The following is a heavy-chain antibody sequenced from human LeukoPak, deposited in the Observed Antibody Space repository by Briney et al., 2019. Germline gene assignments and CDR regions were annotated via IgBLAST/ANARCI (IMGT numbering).Heavy chain of an antibody. CDR3: ASVGCSSTSCHGEYYYFMDV. D-gene: IGHD2-2*01. J-gene: IGHJ6*03. Sequence: SVKVSCKASGGTFSSYTISWVRQAPGQGLEWMGRIVPILGIAKYAQKFQGRVTITADKSTSTAYMELSSLRSEDTAVYYCASVGCSSTSCHGEYYYFMDVWGKGTTVTVSS. V-gene: IGHV1-69*02. CDR1: GGTFSSYT. CDR2: IVPILGIA.